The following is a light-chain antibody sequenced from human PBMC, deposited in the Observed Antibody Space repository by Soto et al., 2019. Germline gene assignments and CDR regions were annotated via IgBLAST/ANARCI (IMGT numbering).Light chain of an antibody. J-gene: IGLJ1*01. CDR2: GYT. CDR3: QTHDSSLSAYV. V-gene: IGLV2-11*01. Sequence: QSALTQPRSVSGSPGQSVTISCTGTSSDVGGYNYVSWYQQHPGKAPKLLIYGYTNRPSGVPDRFSGSKSGTSASLAITGLQAEDEADYYCQTHDSSLSAYVFGTGTKVTVL. CDR1: SSDVGGYNY.